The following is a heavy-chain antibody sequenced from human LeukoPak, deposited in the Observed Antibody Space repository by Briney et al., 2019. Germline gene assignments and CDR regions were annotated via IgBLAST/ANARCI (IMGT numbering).Heavy chain of an antibody. Sequence: GGSLRLSCAASGFTFSSYSMNWVRQAPGKGLEWVSSISSSSSYIYYADSVKGRFTISRDNAKNSLYLQMSSLRAEDTAVYYCARDPHSNYGYWGQGTLVTVSS. CDR3: ARDPHSNYGY. CDR1: GFTFSSYS. CDR2: ISSSSSYI. D-gene: IGHD4-11*01. J-gene: IGHJ4*02. V-gene: IGHV3-21*01.